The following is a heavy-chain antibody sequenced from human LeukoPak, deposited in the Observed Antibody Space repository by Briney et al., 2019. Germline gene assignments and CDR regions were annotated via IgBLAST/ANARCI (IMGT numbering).Heavy chain of an antibody. D-gene: IGHD3-9*01. Sequence: SCTASGGTFSSYAMSWVRQAPGKGLEWVSAISGSGGSTYYADSVKGRFTISRDNSKNTLYLQMNSLRAEDTAVYYCAKDPNVLRYFDWLLYDYWGQGTLVTVSS. CDR1: GGTFSSYA. CDR3: AKDPNVLRYFDWLLYDY. J-gene: IGHJ4*02. CDR2: ISGSGGST. V-gene: IGHV3-23*01.